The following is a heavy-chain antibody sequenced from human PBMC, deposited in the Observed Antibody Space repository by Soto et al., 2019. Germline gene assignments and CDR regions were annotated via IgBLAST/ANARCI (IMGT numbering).Heavy chain of an antibody. CDR1: GYTFTSYY. CDR3: AGRNLLTTVDYAFDI. CDR2: INPSGGST. J-gene: IGHJ3*02. Sequence: QVQLVQSGAEVKKPGASVKVSCKASGYTFTSYYMHWVRQAPGQGLEWMGIINPSGGSTSYAQKFQGRVTMTRDTSTSTVYMELSSLRSEDTAVYYCAGRNLLTTVDYAFDIWGQGTIVIVSS. D-gene: IGHD4-17*01. V-gene: IGHV1-46*01.